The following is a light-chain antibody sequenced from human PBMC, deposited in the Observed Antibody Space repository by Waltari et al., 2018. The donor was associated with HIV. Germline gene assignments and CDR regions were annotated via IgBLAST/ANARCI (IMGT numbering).Light chain of an antibody. Sequence: IQMTQAPSSLSASVGDRVTITCRASPDIHTSLRRYQLKPGKAPKPLVFGASGLQSGVPSRFSGSGSGTLFSLTISNLQPEDSATYFCQQATSFPLSVGGGTKVEI. CDR3: QQATSFPLS. V-gene: IGKV1-12*01. CDR1: PDIHTS. J-gene: IGKJ4*01. CDR2: GAS.